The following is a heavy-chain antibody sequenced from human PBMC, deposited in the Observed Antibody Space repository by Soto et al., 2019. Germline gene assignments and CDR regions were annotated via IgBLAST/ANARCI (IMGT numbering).Heavy chain of an antibody. Sequence: ASVKVSCKASGYTFTSYYIHWVRQAPGQGLEWMGIFNPTGDTASYAQKLQGRVTMTRDTSTGTAYMELGSLRSENTAVYYCARGGRIVDTGIGYYYYHAMDVWGQGTTVTVSS. CDR2: FNPTGDTA. V-gene: IGHV1-46*01. CDR3: ARGGRIVDTGIGYYYYHAMDV. CDR1: GYTFTSYY. J-gene: IGHJ6*02. D-gene: IGHD5-18*01.